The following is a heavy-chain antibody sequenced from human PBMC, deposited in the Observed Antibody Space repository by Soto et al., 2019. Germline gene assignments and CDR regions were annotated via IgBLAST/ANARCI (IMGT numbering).Heavy chain of an antibody. CDR3: AKVGSSSWYKSVYFDY. CDR2: ISGSGGST. D-gene: IGHD6-13*01. J-gene: IGHJ4*02. Sequence: GGSLRLSCAASGFTFSSYAMSWVRQAPGKGLEWVSAISGSGGSTYYADSVKGRFTISRDNSKNTLYLQMNSLRAEDTAVYYCAKVGSSSWYKSVYFDYWGQGTLVTVSS. CDR1: GFTFSSYA. V-gene: IGHV3-23*01.